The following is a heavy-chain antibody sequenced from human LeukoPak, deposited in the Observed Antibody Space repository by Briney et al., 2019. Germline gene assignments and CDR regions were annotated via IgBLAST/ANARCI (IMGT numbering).Heavy chain of an antibody. CDR3: ARDLAFGPGAFYFYYYGMDV. CDR2: IWYDGSIK. CDR1: GFTSSDYG. Sequence: GGSLRLSCAASGFTSSDYGMHWVRQAPGKGLEWVAVIWYDGSIKYYVDSAKGRFTISRDNSKNTLYLQMNSPRAEDTAVYYCARDLAFGPGAFYFYYYGMDVWGQGTTVTVSS. D-gene: IGHD3-16*01. J-gene: IGHJ6*02. V-gene: IGHV3-33*01.